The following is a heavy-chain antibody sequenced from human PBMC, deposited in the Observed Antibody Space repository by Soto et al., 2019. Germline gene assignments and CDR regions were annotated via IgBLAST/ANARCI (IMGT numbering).Heavy chain of an antibody. V-gene: IGHV1-69*01. CDR1: GGTFSSYA. CDR2: IIPIFGTA. CDR3: ARCLIAAAAPYYYYGMDV. J-gene: IGHJ6*02. Sequence: QVQLVQSGAEVKKPGSSVKVSCKASGGTFSSYAISWVRQAPGQGLEWMGGIIPIFGTANYAQKFQGRVTITADDSTSTAYMELRSLRSEDTAVYYCARCLIAAAAPYYYYGMDVWGQGTTVTVSS. D-gene: IGHD6-13*01.